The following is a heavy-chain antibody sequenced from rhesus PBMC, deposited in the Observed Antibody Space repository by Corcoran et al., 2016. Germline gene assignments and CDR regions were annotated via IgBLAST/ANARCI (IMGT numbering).Heavy chain of an antibody. Sequence: QVRLQESGPGLVKPSETLSLTCAVAGGSISGYFWNWIRQPPGKGLEWIGYIGSSSGTTYYNPSLKSRVTISKDTSRNQFSLKLSSVTAADTAVYYCGRDYNGNLWGQGVLVTVSS. CDR1: GGSISGYF. V-gene: IGHV4-165*01. CDR2: IGSSSGTT. CDR3: GRDYNGNL. D-gene: IGHD4-35*01. J-gene: IGHJ4*01.